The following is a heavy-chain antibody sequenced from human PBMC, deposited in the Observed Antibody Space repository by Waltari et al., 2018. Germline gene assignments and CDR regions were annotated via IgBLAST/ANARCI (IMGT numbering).Heavy chain of an antibody. J-gene: IGHJ5*02. Sequence: QVQLVQSGAEVKKPGASVKVSCKASGYTFTGYYMHWVRQAPGQGLEWMGRINPNSGNPTYAQGFTGRFVFSLDTSVSTAYLQISSLKAEDTAVYYCARTNWWFDPWGQGTLVTVSS. CDR3: ARTNWWFDP. CDR2: INPNSGNP. V-gene: IGHV7-4-1*02. CDR1: GYTFTGYY.